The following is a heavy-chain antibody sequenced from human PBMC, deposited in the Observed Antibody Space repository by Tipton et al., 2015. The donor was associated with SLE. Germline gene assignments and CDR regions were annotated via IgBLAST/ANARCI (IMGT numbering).Heavy chain of an antibody. CDR1: GASISNDGHY. CDR2: IYYSGST. CDR3: AREVDVVNDSDALDI. V-gene: IGHV4-31*03. D-gene: IGHD2-2*03. Sequence: TLSLTCSVSGASISNDGHYWSWIRHHPGKGLEWIGYIYYSGSTYYNPSLKSRLSISVDTSKNQFSLNLRYVTAADTAVYYCAREVDVVNDSDALDIWGQGTMVTVSS. J-gene: IGHJ3*02.